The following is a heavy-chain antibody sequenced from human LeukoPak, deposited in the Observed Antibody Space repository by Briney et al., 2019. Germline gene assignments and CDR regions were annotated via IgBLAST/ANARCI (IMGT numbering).Heavy chain of an antibody. CDR3: ARGGRRTPYYFDY. J-gene: IGHJ4*02. V-gene: IGHV4-4*02. CDR1: GGSISSSNW. Sequence: SETLSLTCAVSGGSISSSNWWSWVRQPPGKGLEWIGEIYHSGSTNYNPSLKSRVTISLDTSKNQFSLKPSSVTAADTAVYYCARGGRRTPYYFDYWGQGTLVTVSS. D-gene: IGHD2-2*01. CDR2: IYHSGST.